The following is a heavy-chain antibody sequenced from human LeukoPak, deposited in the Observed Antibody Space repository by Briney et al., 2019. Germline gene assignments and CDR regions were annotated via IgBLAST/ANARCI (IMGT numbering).Heavy chain of an antibody. CDR1: GFTVSSNY. D-gene: IGHD1-26*01. J-gene: IGHJ2*01. CDR3: ARTSRLRWYFDL. CDR2: IYSGGST. V-gene: IGHV3-53*01. Sequence: GGSLRLSCAASGFTVSSNYMSWVRQAPGKGLEWVSVIYSGGSTYYADSVKGRFTISRDNSKNTLYLQMNSLRAEDTAVYYCARTSRLRWYFDLWGRGTLVTVSS.